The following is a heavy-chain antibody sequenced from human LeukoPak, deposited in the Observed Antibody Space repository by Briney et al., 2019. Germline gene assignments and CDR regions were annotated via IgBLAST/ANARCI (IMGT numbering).Heavy chain of an antibody. D-gene: IGHD4/OR15-4a*01. CDR3: ARDPDGATMFDY. V-gene: IGHV4-59*01. CDR1: GGSISSYY. J-gene: IGHJ4*02. CDR2: IYYSGST. Sequence: SETLSLTCTVSGGSISSYYWSWIRQPPGKGLEWIGYIYYSGSTNYNPSLKSRVTISVDTSKNQFSLKLSSVTAADTAVYYCARDPDGATMFDYWGQGTLVTVSS.